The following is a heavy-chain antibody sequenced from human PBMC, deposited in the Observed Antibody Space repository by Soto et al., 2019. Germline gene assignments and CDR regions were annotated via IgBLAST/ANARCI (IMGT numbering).Heavy chain of an antibody. D-gene: IGHD1-1*01. CDR3: ARGKGMEENYYYYGLDI. CDR2: INGGTGQT. J-gene: IGHJ6*02. V-gene: IGHV1-3*01. CDR1: GYTFTTHA. Sequence: SVKVSYKDTGYTFTTHAMHWVRQAPVQSLEWMGWINGGTGQTEHSQRFQGRVNITRDTSASTAYMELSSLRSEDTAVYYCARGKGMEENYYYYGLDIWGQGTKVTVSS.